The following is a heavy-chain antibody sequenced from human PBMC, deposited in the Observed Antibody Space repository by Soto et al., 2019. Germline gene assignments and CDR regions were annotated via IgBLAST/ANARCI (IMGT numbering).Heavy chain of an antibody. CDR3: AHLRALGYYFDS. J-gene: IGHJ4*02. V-gene: IGHV2-5*02. CDR1: GFSLSTSGVG. CDR2: IYWDDDK. Sequence: QITLKESGPTLVKPTQTLTLTCTFSGFSLSTSGVGVGWIRQPPGKALEWLALIYWDDDKRYSPSLKSRLTIXQXXAKNQVVLTMTNIDTVDTATYYCAHLRALGYYFDSWGQGTLVTVSS. D-gene: IGHD3-16*01.